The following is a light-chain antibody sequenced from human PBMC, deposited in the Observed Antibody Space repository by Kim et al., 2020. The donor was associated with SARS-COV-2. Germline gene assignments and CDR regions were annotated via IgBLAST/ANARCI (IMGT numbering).Light chain of an antibody. CDR2: KDT. J-gene: IGLJ2*01. CDR1: SLSNQY. CDR3: QSADNSGTYPV. V-gene: IGLV3-25*03. Sequence: SYELTQPPSVSVSPGQTAWITCPGESLSNQYLYWYQHKPGQAPVLVIYKDTERPSGIPERFSGSSSGTLTISGVQAEDEADYYCQSADNSGTYPVFGGGTQLTVL.